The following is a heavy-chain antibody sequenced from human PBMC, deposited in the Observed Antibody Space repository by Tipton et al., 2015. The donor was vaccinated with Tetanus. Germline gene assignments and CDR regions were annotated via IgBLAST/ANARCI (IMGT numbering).Heavy chain of an antibody. Sequence: GSLRLSCAASGFTFSNYALSWVRQAPGKGLEWVASISGGGRSTHYAESGQGRFTISRDNYQNTVFLQMNSLRAEDTAVYYCARYLFAYGMDVWGQGTTVTVSS. CDR3: ARYLFAYGMDV. D-gene: IGHD2-15*01. V-gene: IGHV3-23*01. CDR2: ISGGGRST. CDR1: GFTFSNYA. J-gene: IGHJ6*02.